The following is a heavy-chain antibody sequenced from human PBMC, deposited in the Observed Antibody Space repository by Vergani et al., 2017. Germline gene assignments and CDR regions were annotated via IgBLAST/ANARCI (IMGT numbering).Heavy chain of an antibody. J-gene: IGHJ4*02. CDR1: GGTFSSYA. CDR3: ARDRGGTYGGYGLDYVDY. D-gene: IGHD5-12*01. Sequence: QVQLVQSGAEVKKPGSSVKVSCKASGGTFSSYAISWVRQAPGQGLEWMGGIIPIFGTANYAQKFQGRVTITADGATSTAYMELSSRRSEDTAVDDCARDRGGTYGGYGLDYVDYWGQGTLVTVSS. V-gene: IGHV1-69*01. CDR2: IIPIFGTA.